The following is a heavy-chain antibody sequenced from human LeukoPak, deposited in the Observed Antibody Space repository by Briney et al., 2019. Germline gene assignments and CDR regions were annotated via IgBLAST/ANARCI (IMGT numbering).Heavy chain of an antibody. J-gene: IGHJ6*03. D-gene: IGHD2-2*01. CDR3: ARVPAADYCYYYYVDV. CDR2: IKQDGSEK. CDR1: GFTFSSYW. Sequence: PGGSLRLSCAASGFTFSSYWMSWVRQAPGKGLEWVANIKQDGSEKYYVDSVKGRFTISRDNAKNSLYLQMNSLRAEDTAVYYCARVPAADYCYYYYVDVWGKGTTVTVSS. V-gene: IGHV3-7*01.